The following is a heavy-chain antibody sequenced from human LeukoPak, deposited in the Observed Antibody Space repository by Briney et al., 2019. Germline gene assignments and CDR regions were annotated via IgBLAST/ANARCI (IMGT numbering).Heavy chain of an antibody. CDR3: ARDGQGTDAFDI. V-gene: IGHV3-21*01. D-gene: IGHD1-1*01. Sequence: GGSLRLSCAASGFTFSSYSMNWVRQAPGKGLEWVSSISSSSSYIYYADSVKGRFTISRDNAKNSLYLQMNSLRAEDTAVYYCARDGQGTDAFDIWGQGIMVTVSS. J-gene: IGHJ3*02. CDR2: ISSSSSYI. CDR1: GFTFSSYS.